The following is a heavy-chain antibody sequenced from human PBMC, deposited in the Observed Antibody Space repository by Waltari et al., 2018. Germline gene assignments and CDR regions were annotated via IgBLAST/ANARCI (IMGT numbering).Heavy chain of an antibody. CDR3: ARDPHPPAVAGTEGGY. V-gene: IGHV3-21*01. D-gene: IGHD6-19*01. CDR2: ISSSSSYI. CDR1: GFTFSSYS. Sequence: EVQLVESGGGLVQPGGSLRLSCAASGFTFSSYSMNWVRQAPGKGLEWVSSISSSSSYIYYADAVKGRFTISRDNAKNSLYLQMNSLRAEDTAVYYCARDPHPPAVAGTEGGYWGQGTLVTVSS. J-gene: IGHJ4*02.